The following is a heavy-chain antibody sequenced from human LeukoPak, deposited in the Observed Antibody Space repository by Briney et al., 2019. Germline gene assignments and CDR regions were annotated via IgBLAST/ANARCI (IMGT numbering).Heavy chain of an antibody. V-gene: IGHV1-69*04. CDR3: ARDPGSGDFWSGYYGENWFDP. D-gene: IGHD3-3*01. J-gene: IGHJ5*02. Sequence: GASVKVSCKASGGTFSSYAISWVRQAPGQGLEWMGRIIPILGIANYAQKFQGGVTITADKSTSTAYMELSSLRSEDTAVYYCARDPGSGDFWSGYYGENWFDPWGQGTLVTVSS. CDR1: GGTFSSYA. CDR2: IIPILGIA.